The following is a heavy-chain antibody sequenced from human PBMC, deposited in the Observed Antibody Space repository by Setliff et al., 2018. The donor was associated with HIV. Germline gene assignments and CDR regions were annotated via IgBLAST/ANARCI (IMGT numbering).Heavy chain of an antibody. V-gene: IGHV4-38-2*02. CDR3: ARTSIRSGWGRNNWFDP. CDR2: IYLSGST. D-gene: IGHD6-19*01. J-gene: IGHJ5*02. CDR1: GYSISSGYY. Sequence: PSETLSLTCTVSGYSISSGYYWGWIRQTPGKGLEWIGSIYLSGSTYYNPSLKSRVTISLDTSKNQFSLKLSSATAADTAVYYCARTSIRSGWGRNNWFDPWG.